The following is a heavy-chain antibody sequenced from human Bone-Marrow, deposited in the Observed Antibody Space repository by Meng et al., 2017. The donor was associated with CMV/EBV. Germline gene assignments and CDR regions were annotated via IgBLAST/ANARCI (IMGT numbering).Heavy chain of an antibody. J-gene: IGHJ3*02. CDR2: IYTDGSRT. CDR1: GFTFSSYA. D-gene: IGHD2-2*02. V-gene: IGHV3-23*03. CDR3: TTEEGVPAAINAFDI. Sequence: GESLKISCAASGFTFSSYAMSWVRQAPGKGLEWVSVIYTDGSRTFYADSVKGRFTISRDNAKNTLYLQMNNLRIEDTAVYYCTTEEGVPAAINAFDIWGQGTMVTVSS.